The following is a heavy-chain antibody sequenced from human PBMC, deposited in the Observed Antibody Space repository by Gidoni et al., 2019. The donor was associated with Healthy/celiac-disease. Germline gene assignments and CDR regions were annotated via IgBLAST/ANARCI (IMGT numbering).Heavy chain of an antibody. CDR2: ISYDGSNK. J-gene: IGHJ3*02. CDR1: GFTFSIDG. D-gene: IGHD1-1*01. V-gene: IGHV3-30*18. CDR3: AKEDQRGTAFDI. Sequence: QVQLVESGGGVVQPGRSLRLSCAASGFTFSIDGMHGVRQAPGKGLEWVAVISYDGSNKYYADSVKGRFTISRDNSKNTLYLQMNSLRAEDTAVYYCAKEDQRGTAFDIWGQGTMVTVSS.